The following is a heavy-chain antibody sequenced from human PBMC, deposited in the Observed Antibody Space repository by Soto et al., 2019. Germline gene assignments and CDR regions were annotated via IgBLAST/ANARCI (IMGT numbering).Heavy chain of an antibody. D-gene: IGHD2-15*01. Sequence: QVQLVQSGAEVKKPGASVKVSCKASGYTFTSYGISWVRQAPGQGLEWMGWISAYNGNTNYAPKLQGRVTMTTDTSTSTAYMELRSLRSADKAVYYCARGGTFWSTVAAGGWFDPWGQGNLVTVSA. J-gene: IGHJ5*02. CDR2: ISAYNGNT. V-gene: IGHV1-18*01. CDR3: ARGGTFWSTVAAGGWFDP. CDR1: GYTFTSYG.